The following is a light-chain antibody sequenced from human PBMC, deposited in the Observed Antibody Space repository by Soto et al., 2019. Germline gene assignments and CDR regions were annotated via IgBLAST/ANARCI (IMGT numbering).Light chain of an antibody. Sequence: QPVLTQPASVSGSPGQSITISCTGTNSDVGAFEYVSWYQQHPGKAPKMLIYEVSNRPSGASNRFSGSKSGNTASLTISGLQAEDEADYYCSSYTGSTTVVFGGGTKVTVL. V-gene: IGLV2-14*01. CDR3: SSYTGSTTVV. CDR1: NSDVGAFEY. CDR2: EVS. J-gene: IGLJ2*01.